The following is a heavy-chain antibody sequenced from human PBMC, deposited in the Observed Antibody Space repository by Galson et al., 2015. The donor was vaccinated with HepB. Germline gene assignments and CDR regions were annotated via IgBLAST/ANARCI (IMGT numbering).Heavy chain of an antibody. V-gene: IGHV3-30-3*01. Sequence: SLRLSCAASGFTFSSYAMHWVRQAPGKGLEWVAVISYDGSNKYYADSVKGRFTISRDNSKNTLYLQMNSLRAEDTAVYYCPRELGWYFDLWGRGTLVTVSS. CDR1: GFTFSSYA. J-gene: IGHJ2*01. CDR3: PRELGWYFDL. CDR2: ISYDGSNK.